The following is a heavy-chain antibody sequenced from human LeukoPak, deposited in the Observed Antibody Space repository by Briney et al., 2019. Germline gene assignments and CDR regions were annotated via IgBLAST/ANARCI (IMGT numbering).Heavy chain of an antibody. J-gene: IGHJ4*02. D-gene: IGHD2-21*02. CDR3: AREPYCGGDCFPH. Sequence: PSETLSLTCSVSGGSVSSSSFYWGWIRQPPGKGLEWIGSISYSGTTYYKPSLRSRLTISVDTSKNQFSLKLSSVTAADTAVYYCAREPYCGGDCFPHWGQGTLVTVSS. CDR2: ISYSGTT. V-gene: IGHV4-39*02. CDR1: GGSVSSSSFY.